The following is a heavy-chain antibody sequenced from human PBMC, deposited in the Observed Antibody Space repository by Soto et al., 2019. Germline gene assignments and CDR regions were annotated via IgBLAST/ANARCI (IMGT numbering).Heavy chain of an antibody. D-gene: IGHD2-8*01. CDR1: GFTFTDYY. V-gene: IGHV3-11*01. J-gene: IGHJ6*02. CDR3: ARETVVSLPPSNRPHFALVV. Sequence: QELLVESGGGLVKFGESLRLSCGASGFTFTDYYMSWVRQAPGKGLEYIALISDTGNTIHYADSVKGRFTVSRDNRQNSVDLQMNSLRAEDTAVYYCARETVVSLPPSNRPHFALVVWGQGTTVTVAS. CDR2: ISDTGNTI.